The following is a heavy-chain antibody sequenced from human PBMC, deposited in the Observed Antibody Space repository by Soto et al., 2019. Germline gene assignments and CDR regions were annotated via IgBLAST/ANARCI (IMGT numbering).Heavy chain of an antibody. CDR3: ARDLVGFYDSKGLNWFDP. Sequence: QVQLQESGPGLVKPSETLSLTCTVSGGSVSSGSYYWSWIRQPPGKGLEWIGYIYYSGSTNYNPSLKSRVTISVDTSNNQFSLKLSSVTAADTAVYYCARDLVGFYDSKGLNWFDPWGQGTLVTVSS. V-gene: IGHV4-61*01. CDR2: IYYSGST. J-gene: IGHJ5*02. D-gene: IGHD3-22*01. CDR1: GGSVSSGSYY.